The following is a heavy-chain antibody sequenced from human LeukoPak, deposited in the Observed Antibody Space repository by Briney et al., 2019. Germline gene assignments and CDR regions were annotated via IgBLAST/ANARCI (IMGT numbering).Heavy chain of an antibody. CDR2: ISPTGSTT. J-gene: IGHJ4*02. CDR1: GFSFSGHW. CDR3: AKAGLWVTTGSY. V-gene: IGHV3-74*01. Sequence: GGSLRLSCTASGFSFSGHWMHWARQLPGKGLVWVSRISPTGSTTSYADSVKGRFTVSRDNAKNTLYLQVNNLRAEDTAVYYCAKAGLWVTTGSYWGQGTLVTVSS. D-gene: IGHD4-17*01.